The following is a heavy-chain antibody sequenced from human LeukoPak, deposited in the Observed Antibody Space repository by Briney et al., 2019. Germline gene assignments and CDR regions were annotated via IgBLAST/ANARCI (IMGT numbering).Heavy chain of an antibody. J-gene: IGHJ4*02. CDR1: GYTFTSYD. Sequence: ASVKVSCKASGYTFTSYDFNWLRQATGQGPEWMGWMNPNSGATGYAQKFQGRVTMTRSASINTAYMELTNLRSEDTAVYYCARDLGYCTNGVCHTRFDYWGQGTLVAVSS. CDR2: MNPNSGAT. CDR3: ARDLGYCTNGVCHTRFDY. D-gene: IGHD2-8*01. V-gene: IGHV1-8*01.